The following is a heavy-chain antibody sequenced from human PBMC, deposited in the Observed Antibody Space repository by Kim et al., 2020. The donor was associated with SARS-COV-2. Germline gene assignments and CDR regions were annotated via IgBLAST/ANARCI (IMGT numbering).Heavy chain of an antibody. CDR1: GYTFTSYA. D-gene: IGHD6-13*01. CDR3: ARDPYSSLDPWYFDL. V-gene: IGHV1-3*01. CDR2: INAGNGNT. J-gene: IGHJ2*01. Sequence: ASVKVSCKASGYTFTSYAMHWVRQAPGQRLEWMGWINAGNGNTKYSQKFQGRVTITRDTSASTAYMELSSLRSEDTAVYYCARDPYSSLDPWYFDLWGRGTLVTVSS.